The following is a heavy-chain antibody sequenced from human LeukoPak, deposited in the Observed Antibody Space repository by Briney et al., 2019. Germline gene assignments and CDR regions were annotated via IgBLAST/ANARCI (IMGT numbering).Heavy chain of an antibody. CDR3: ATLLWFGESQWNDAFDI. CDR2: MNPNSGNT. D-gene: IGHD3-10*01. Sequence: ASVKVSCKASGYTFTSYDINWVRQATGQGLEWMGWMNPNSGNTGYAQKFQGRVTITRNTSISTAYMELSSLRSEDTAVYYCATLLWFGESQWNDAFDIWGQGTMVTVSS. J-gene: IGHJ3*02. CDR1: GYTFTSYD. V-gene: IGHV1-8*03.